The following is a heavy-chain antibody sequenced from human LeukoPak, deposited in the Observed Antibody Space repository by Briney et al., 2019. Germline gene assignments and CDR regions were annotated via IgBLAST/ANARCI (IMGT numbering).Heavy chain of an antibody. CDR1: GGSISSYY. J-gene: IGHJ6*02. CDR3: ARHGGSYGMDV. CDR2: IYYSGST. Sequence: SETLSLTCTVSGGSISSYYWSWIRQPPGKGLEWIGYIYYSGSTNYNPSLKSRVTISVDTSKNQFSLKLSSVTAADTAVYYCARHGGSYGMDVWGQGTTVTVSS. V-gene: IGHV4-59*08. D-gene: IGHD1-26*01.